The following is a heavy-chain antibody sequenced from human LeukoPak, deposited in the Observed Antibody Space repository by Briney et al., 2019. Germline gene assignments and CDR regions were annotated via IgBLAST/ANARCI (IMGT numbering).Heavy chain of an antibody. J-gene: IGHJ5*02. CDR1: GYTFTSYA. CDR3: ARDLVVGATTNWFDP. V-gene: IGHV1-3*01. Sequence: ASVKVSCKASGYTFTSYAMHRVRQAPGQRLEWMGWINAGNGHTKYSQKFQGRVTMTTDPSTNTAYMELRSLRSDDTAVYYCARDLVVGATTNWFDPWGQGTLVTVSS. D-gene: IGHD1-26*01. CDR2: INAGNGHT.